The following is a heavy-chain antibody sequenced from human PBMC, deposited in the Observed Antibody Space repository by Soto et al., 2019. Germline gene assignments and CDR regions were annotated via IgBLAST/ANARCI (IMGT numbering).Heavy chain of an antibody. Sequence: QVQLVQSGAEVKKPGASVKVSCKASGYTFTSYGISWVRQDPVQGLEWMGWISAYNGNTNHAKKLQGRVTMTTDTSTSTAYRELRSMSSDDTAVYFCARAPIISWLNYWGQGTLVTVCS. J-gene: IGHJ4*02. V-gene: IGHV1-18*04. CDR1: GYTFTSYG. CDR2: ISAYNGNT. D-gene: IGHD6-13*01. CDR3: ARAPIISWLNY.